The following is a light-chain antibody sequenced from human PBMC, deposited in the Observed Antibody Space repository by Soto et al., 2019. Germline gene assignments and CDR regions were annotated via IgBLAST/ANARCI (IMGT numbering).Light chain of an antibody. V-gene: IGLV2-8*01. J-gene: IGLJ3*02. CDR3: SSYAGRNILV. Sequence: QSALTQPPSASGAPGQSVTISCTGTSSDVGGYNYVSWYQQHPGKAPKLMIYEVSKRPSVVPDRFSGSKSGNTASLTVSGLQAEDEADYYCSSYAGRNILVFGGGTKLTVL. CDR1: SSDVGGYNY. CDR2: EVS.